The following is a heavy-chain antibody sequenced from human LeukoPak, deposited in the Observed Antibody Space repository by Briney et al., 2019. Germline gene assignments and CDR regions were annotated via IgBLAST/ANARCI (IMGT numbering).Heavy chain of an antibody. D-gene: IGHD2-15*01. CDR1: GFTFSTYA. Sequence: GSLRLSCAASGFTFSTYAMSWARQAPGKGLEWVSAISGSGGDKYYADSVKGRFTISRDNSKNTLYLQINSLRAEDTAVYYCAKDGLGCSGGSCYSDYWGQGTLVTVSS. J-gene: IGHJ4*02. CDR2: ISGSGGDK. CDR3: AKDGLGCSGGSCYSDY. V-gene: IGHV3-23*01.